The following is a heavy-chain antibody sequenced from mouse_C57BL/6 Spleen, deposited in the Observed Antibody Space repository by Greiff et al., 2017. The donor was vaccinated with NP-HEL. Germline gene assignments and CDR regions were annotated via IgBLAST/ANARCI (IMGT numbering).Heavy chain of an antibody. Sequence: EVQLQQSGPGLVKPSQSLSLTCSVTGYSITSGYYWNWIRQFPGNKLEWMGYISYDGSNNYNPSLKNRISITRDTSKNQFFLKLNSVTTEDTATYYCAREGYGTLCFDVWGTGTTVTVSS. J-gene: IGHJ1*03. V-gene: IGHV3-6*01. D-gene: IGHD1-1*01. CDR1: GYSITSGYY. CDR2: ISYDGSN. CDR3: AREGYGTLCFDV.